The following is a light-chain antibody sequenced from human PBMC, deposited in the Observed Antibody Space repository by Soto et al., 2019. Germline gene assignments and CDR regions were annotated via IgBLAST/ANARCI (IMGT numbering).Light chain of an antibody. V-gene: IGKV3-20*01. CDR1: QTVSSSY. J-gene: IGKJ2*01. CDR2: GTS. CDR3: QHYDTAPYT. Sequence: EIVLTQSPGTLSLSPGEGATLSCRASQTVSSSYLAWYQQKPDQAPRVLIYGTSSRATGIPDRFSGSGSGTDFTLTITRLEPEDFAVYFCQHYDTAPYTFGQGTKLEIK.